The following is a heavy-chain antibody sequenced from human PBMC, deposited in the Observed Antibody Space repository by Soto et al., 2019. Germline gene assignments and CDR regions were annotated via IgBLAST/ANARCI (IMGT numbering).Heavy chain of an antibody. Sequence: XGALRLCCAASGFTFSGYDMNWVRQAPGKGLEWVSYISSSGDTIYSADSVKGRFTISRDNAKNSLYLQMDSLRVEDTAVYYCAREPYYYDSSGYPGYFDYWGQGTLVTVSS. J-gene: IGHJ4*02. CDR2: ISSSGDTI. CDR1: GFTFSGYD. CDR3: AREPYYYDSSGYPGYFDY. V-gene: IGHV3-48*03. D-gene: IGHD3-22*01.